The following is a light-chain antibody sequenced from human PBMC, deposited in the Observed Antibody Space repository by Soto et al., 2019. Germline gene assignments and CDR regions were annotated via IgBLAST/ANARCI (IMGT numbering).Light chain of an antibody. V-gene: IGLV3-21*02. CDR1: NIGNKN. CDR2: DDS. CDR3: QVWDTSSDHVV. Sequence: SYELTQPLSVPAAPGQTASITCWGNNIGNKNVYRYHHKPDQAPLLVIYDDSDRPSGIPERFSGSNSANTASLTIRGVGVGDVADYFCQVWDTSSDHVVFGGGTKVTVL. J-gene: IGLJ2*01.